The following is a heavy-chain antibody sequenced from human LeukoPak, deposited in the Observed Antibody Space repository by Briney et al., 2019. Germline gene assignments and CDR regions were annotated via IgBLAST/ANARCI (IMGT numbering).Heavy chain of an antibody. D-gene: IGHD5-18*01. Sequence: GGSLRLSCAASGFTFSSYWMSWVRQAPGKGLEWVSYMNSGGTTMYYADSVKGRFIISRDNGKNSLYLQMSSLRVEDTAVYYCARAGVKVLVTYDALDLWGQGTLVTVSS. V-gene: IGHV3-48*01. J-gene: IGHJ3*01. CDR3: ARAGVKVLVTYDALDL. CDR2: MNSGGTTM. CDR1: GFTFSSYW.